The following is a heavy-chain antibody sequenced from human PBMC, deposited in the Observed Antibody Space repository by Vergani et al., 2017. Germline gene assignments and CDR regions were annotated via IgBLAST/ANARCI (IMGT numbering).Heavy chain of an antibody. V-gene: IGHV4-59*01. CDR2: IYYSGSN. CDR1: GGPISSYY. CDR3: ARGDAAACSDAFDI. D-gene: IGHD6-13*01. Sequence: VQLQESGPGLVKPSETLSLTCTVSGGPISSYYWSWIRQPPGKGLEWIGYIYYSGSNNYNPSLKSRVTISVDTSKNQFSLKLSSVNAADPAVYYCARGDAAACSDAFDIWGQGTMVTVSS. J-gene: IGHJ3*02.